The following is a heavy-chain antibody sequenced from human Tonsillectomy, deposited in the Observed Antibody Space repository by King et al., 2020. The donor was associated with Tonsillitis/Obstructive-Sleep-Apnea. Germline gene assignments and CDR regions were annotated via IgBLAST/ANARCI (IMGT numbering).Heavy chain of an antibody. CDR1: GYSFTSYW. D-gene: IGHD3-3*01. CDR3: ARLCPYYDFWSGSWFDP. V-gene: IGHV5-51*03. CDR2: IYPGDSDT. J-gene: IGHJ5*02. Sequence: QLVQSGAEVKKPGESLKISCKGSGYSFTSYWIAWVRQMPGKGLEWMGIIYPGDSDTRYSPSFQGQVTILADKSISTAYLQWSSLKASDTAMYYCARLCPYYDFWSGSWFDPWGQGTLVTVSS.